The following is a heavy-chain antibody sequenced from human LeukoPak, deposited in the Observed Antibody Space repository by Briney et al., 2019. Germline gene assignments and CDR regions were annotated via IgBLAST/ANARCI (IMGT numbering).Heavy chain of an antibody. CDR1: GFSFSSYS. D-gene: IGHD3-22*01. V-gene: IGHV3-33*01. CDR3: ARKTGGYGPLDY. Sequence: GKSLRLSCAASGFSFSSYSMHWVRQAPGKGLEWVAVIWYDGSEKYYADSVKGRFTISRDNFKNTLYLQMNSLRAEDTAVYFCARKTGGYGPLDYWGQGTLVTVSS. CDR2: IWYDGSEK. J-gene: IGHJ4*02.